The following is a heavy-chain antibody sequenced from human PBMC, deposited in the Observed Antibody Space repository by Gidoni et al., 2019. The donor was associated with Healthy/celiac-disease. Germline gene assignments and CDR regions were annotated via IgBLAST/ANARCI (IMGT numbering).Heavy chain of an antibody. D-gene: IGHD1-26*01. V-gene: IGHV4-61*01. CDR1: GRSASSATSS. Sequence: TLSLTCTVSGRSASSATSSGSWIRQPPGKGLEWSGYIYYSGSTNYHPSLKSRVTISVDTSKSQFSLKMSSMTAADTAVYYCASGTYYSAFDIWGQGTMVTVSS. CDR3: ASGTYYSAFDI. J-gene: IGHJ3*02. CDR2: IYYSGST.